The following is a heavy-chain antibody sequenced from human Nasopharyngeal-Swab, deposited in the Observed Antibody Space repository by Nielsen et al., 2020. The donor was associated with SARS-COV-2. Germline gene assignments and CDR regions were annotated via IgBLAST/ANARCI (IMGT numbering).Heavy chain of an antibody. J-gene: IGHJ5*02. CDR3: ARDPAITGTTFDP. V-gene: IGHV3-74*01. CDR2: INSDGSST. CDR1: GFTFSSYW. Sequence: GESLKISCAASGFTFSSYWMHWVRQAPGKGLVWVSRINSDGSSTRYADSVKGRLTISRDNAKNTLYLQMNSLRAEDTAVYYCARDPAITGTTFDPWGQGTLVTVSS. D-gene: IGHD1-7*01.